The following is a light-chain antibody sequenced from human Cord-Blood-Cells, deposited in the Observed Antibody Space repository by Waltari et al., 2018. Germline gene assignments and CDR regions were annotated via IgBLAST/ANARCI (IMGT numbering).Light chain of an antibody. V-gene: IGLV2-14*01. CDR2: DVS. CDR3: SSYTSSSTLV. CDR1: SSDVGGYNY. J-gene: IGLJ3*02. Sequence: QSALTQPASVSGSPGQSITISCTGTSSDVGGYNYVSWYQQHPGKAPKLMSYDVSKRPSGVSNRVSGYKAGNTASLTISGLQAEDEADYYCSSYTSSSTLVFGGGTKLTVL.